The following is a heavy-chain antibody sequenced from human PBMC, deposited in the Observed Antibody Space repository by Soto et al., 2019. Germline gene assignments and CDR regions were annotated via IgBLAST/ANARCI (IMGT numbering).Heavy chain of an antibody. J-gene: IGHJ4*02. Sequence: PGGSLRLSCAASGFSFSSYSMHWVRQAPREGLVWVSRINSDGSKMVYADSVKGRFTISRDNAKNTLYLEMSGLGAEDTAVYYCPRDYYGLLTGYYFDHGGQGALVTVSS. CDR3: PRDYYGLLTGYYFDH. D-gene: IGHD3-9*01. CDR1: GFSFSSYS. V-gene: IGHV3-74*01. CDR2: INSDGSKM.